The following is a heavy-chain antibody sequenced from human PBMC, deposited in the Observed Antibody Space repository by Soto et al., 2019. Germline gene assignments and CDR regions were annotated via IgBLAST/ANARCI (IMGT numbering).Heavy chain of an antibody. D-gene: IGHD3-3*01. V-gene: IGHV4-34*01. J-gene: IGHJ5*02. Sequence: PSETLSLTCAAHNGSFTDYFWTWIRQSPGKGLEWIGEINHRGGATKNPSLRSRVTISIDTSKNHFSLSLRPLTAAETPLYDCVARGMTYDFLSGPHPFDPWGHGTLVTVSA. CDR3: VARGMTYDFLSGPHPFDP. CDR2: INHRGGA. CDR1: NGSFTDYF.